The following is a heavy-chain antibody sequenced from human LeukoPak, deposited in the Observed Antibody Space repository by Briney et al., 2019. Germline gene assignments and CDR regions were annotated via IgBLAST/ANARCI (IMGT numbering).Heavy chain of an antibody. CDR1: GFTFSSYS. CDR2: ISSSSSYI. Sequence: RGSLRLSCAASGFTFSSYSMNWVRQAPGKGLEWVSSISSSSSYIYYADSVKGRFTISRDNAKNSLYLQMNSLRAEDTAVYYCARADLTYDFWSGEFDYWGQGTLVTVSS. J-gene: IGHJ4*02. V-gene: IGHV3-21*01. CDR3: ARADLTYDFWSGEFDY. D-gene: IGHD3-3*01.